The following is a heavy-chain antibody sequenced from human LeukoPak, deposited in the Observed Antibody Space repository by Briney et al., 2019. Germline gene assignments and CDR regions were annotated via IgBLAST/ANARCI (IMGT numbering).Heavy chain of an antibody. J-gene: IGHJ2*01. CDR2: IYHSGST. V-gene: IGHV4-30-2*01. CDR1: GGSISSGGYS. D-gene: IGHD3-3*01. CDR3: ARAISIFGVVAYWYFDL. Sequence: SETLSLTCAVSGGSISSGGYSWSWLRQPPGKGLEWIGYIYHSGSTYYNPSLKSRVTISVDRSKNQFSLKLSSVTAADTAVYYCARAISIFGVVAYWYFDLWGRGTLVTVSS.